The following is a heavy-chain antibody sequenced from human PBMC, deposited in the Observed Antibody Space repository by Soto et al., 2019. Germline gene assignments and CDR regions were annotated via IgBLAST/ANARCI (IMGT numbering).Heavy chain of an antibody. CDR1: DLTITNPW. CDR3: TTGSVEGV. J-gene: IGHJ6*02. V-gene: IGHV3-15*07. D-gene: IGHD2-15*01. CDR2: IKTKAEGGAT. Sequence: EVQLVESGGAWVKLGGSFRPSGAASDLTITNPWMNWVRQAPGKGLEWVGRIKTKAEGGATDYAAPLKGRFTISRDDSRNTLFLQMNSLKTEDTAVYYCTTGSVEGVWGQGATVTVSS.